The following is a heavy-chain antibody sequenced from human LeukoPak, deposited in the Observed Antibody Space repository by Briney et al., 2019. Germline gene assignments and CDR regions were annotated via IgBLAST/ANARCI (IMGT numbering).Heavy chain of an antibody. CDR1: GYSFTSYW. J-gene: IGHJ6*02. V-gene: IGHV5-51*01. D-gene: IGHD3-22*01. Sequence: GESLKISCKGSGYSFTSYWIGWVRQMPGKGLEWMGIIYPGDSDTRYSPSFQGQVTISADKSIGTAYLQWSSLKASDTAMYYCARHISLDDSSCYYQYYYYYYGMDVWGQGTTVTVSS. CDR3: ARHISLDDSSCYYQYYYYYYGMDV. CDR2: IYPGDSDT.